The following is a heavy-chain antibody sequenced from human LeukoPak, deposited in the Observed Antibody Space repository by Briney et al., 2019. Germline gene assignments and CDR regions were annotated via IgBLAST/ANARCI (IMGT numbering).Heavy chain of an antibody. CDR3: ARVAAAVPDY. D-gene: IGHD6-13*01. J-gene: IGHJ4*02. CDR1: GLTFTTYW. V-gene: IGHV3-7*04. Sequence: GGSLRLSCAVSGLTFTTYWMSWVRQAPGKGLEWVANIKQDGSEKYCMDSVKGRFTISRDNAKNSLYLQMNSLRAEDTAVYYCARVAAAVPDYWGQGTLVTVST. CDR2: IKQDGSEK.